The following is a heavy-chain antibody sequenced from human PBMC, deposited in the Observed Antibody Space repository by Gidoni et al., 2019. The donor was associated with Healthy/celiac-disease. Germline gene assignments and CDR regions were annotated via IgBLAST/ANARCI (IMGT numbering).Heavy chain of an antibody. CDR1: AFTFGDYA. D-gene: IGHD2-15*01. J-gene: IGHJ4*02. V-gene: IGHV3-49*03. CDR3: TTVVVAAGEAYYFDY. Sequence: EVQLVESGRGLVQPGRSLRLSCPASAFTFGDYAMSWFRQAPGKGLEWVGFIRSKAYGGTTEDAASVKGRFTISRDDSKSIAYLQMNSLKTEDTAVYYCTTVVVAAGEAYYFDYWGQGTRVTVSS. CDR2: IRSKAYGGTT.